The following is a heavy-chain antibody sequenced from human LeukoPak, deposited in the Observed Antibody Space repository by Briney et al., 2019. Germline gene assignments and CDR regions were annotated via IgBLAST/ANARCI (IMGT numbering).Heavy chain of an antibody. D-gene: IGHD6-25*01. CDR1: GFTFTDYS. J-gene: IGHJ6*03. CDR3: ARDGSGFYLYYYMDV. Sequence: GGSLRLSCAASGFTFTDYSMTWVRQAPRKGLEWVSSISTVSTYTFYSDSAKGRFTITRDNAKNTLYLQMSSLSAEDTGVYYCARDGSGFYLYYYMDVWGRGTTVTVSS. CDR2: ISTVSTYT. V-gene: IGHV3-21*01.